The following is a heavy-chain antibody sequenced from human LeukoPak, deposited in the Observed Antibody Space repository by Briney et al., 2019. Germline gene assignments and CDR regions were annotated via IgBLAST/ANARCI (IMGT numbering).Heavy chain of an antibody. CDR2: INPNSGGT. CDR3: ARVYYDILTGYSYHTWFDP. Sequence: ASVEVSCKASGYTFTGYYMHWVRQAPGQGLEWMGWINPNSGGTNYAQKFQGRVTMTRDTSISTAYMELSRLRSDDTAVYYCARVYYDILTGYSYHTWFDPWGQGTLVTVSS. CDR1: GYTFTGYY. V-gene: IGHV1-2*02. D-gene: IGHD3-9*01. J-gene: IGHJ5*02.